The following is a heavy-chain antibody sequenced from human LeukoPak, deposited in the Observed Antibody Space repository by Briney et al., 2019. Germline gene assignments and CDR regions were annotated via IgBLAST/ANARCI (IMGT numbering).Heavy chain of an antibody. Sequence: RPGGSLRLSCAASGFTFSSYAMSWVRQAPGKGLEWVANINQDGTAEYYVDSVKGRFTISRDNADNSLHLQMHSLRAEDTAVYYCARSSYYEDLFDYWGQGTLVTVSS. D-gene: IGHD3-3*01. CDR1: GFTFSSYA. CDR3: ARSSYYEDLFDY. J-gene: IGHJ4*02. V-gene: IGHV3-7*01. CDR2: INQDGTAE.